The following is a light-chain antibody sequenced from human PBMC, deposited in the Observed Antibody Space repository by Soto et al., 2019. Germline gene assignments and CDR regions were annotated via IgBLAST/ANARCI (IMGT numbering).Light chain of an antibody. CDR3: QKYDTVPWA. CDR2: AAS. J-gene: IGKJ1*01. CDR1: QGIKKY. V-gene: IGKV1-27*01. Sequence: DIQMTQSPSSLSASLGDRVTITCRASQGIKKYVAWYQQKPGKVPKLLIYAASSLHSGVPSRFSGSGSGTDFTLTISSLQPEDVATYYCQKYDTVPWAFGQGTKVDIK.